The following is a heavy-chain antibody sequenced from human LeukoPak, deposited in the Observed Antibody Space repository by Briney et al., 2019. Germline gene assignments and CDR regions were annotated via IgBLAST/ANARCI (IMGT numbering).Heavy chain of an antibody. Sequence: SETLSLICTVSTGSINSYYWGWVRQPAGRGLEWIGRIYTTGRADYDPSLQSRVAMSIDTSQKQFSLILKSVTAADTATYFCARHGYTASHFFLDYWSQGTPVAGSS. CDR3: ARHGYTASHFFLDY. J-gene: IGHJ4*02. D-gene: IGHD5-18*01. V-gene: IGHV4-4*07. CDR2: IYTTGRA. CDR1: TGSINSYY.